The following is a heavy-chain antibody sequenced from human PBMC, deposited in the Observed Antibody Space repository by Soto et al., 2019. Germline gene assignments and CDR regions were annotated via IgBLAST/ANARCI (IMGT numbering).Heavy chain of an antibody. D-gene: IGHD6-13*01. V-gene: IGHV3-7*01. CDR1: GFTFSSYW. J-gene: IGHJ4*02. CDR2: IKQDGSEK. CDR3: ARVGSSSWYEAMVYYFDY. Sequence: GGSLRLSCAASGFTFSSYWMSWVRQAPGKGLEWVANIKQDGSEKYHVDSVKGRFTISRDNAKNSLYLQMNSLRAEETAVYYCARVGSSSWYEAMVYYFDYWGQGTLVTVSS.